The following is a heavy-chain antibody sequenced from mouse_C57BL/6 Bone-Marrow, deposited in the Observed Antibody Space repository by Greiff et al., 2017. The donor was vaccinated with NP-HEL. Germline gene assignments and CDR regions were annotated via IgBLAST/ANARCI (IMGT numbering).Heavy chain of an antibody. Sequence: QVQLQQSGAELARPGASVKLSCKASGYTFTSYGISWVKQRPGPGLEWIGEIYPRSGNTYYNEKFKGKATLTADKSSSKPYMELRSLTSEYSAVYFCTYGQYYFDYWYQGTALTVSS. CDR2: IYPRSGNT. J-gene: IGHJ2*01. D-gene: IGHD1-1*02. V-gene: IGHV1-81*01. CDR3: TYGQYYFDY. CDR1: GYTFTSYG.